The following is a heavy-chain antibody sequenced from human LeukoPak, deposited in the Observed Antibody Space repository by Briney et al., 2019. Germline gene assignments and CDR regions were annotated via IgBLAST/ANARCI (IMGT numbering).Heavy chain of an antibody. D-gene: IGHD2-15*01. Sequence: SETLSLTCTVSGGSISSYYWSWIRQPPGKGLEWIGYIYYSGSTNYNPSLKSRVTISVDTSKNQFSLKLSSVTAADTAVYYCASVPEYCSGGSCFNYWGQGTLVTVSS. CDR2: IYYSGST. CDR3: ASVPEYCSGGSCFNY. CDR1: GGSISSYY. J-gene: IGHJ4*02. V-gene: IGHV4-59*08.